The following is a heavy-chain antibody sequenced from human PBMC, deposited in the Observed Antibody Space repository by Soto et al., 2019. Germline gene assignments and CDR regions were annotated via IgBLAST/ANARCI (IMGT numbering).Heavy chain of an antibody. J-gene: IGHJ4*02. CDR2: IWYDGSNK. Sequence: QVQLVESGGGVVQPGRSRRLSCAASGFTFSSYGMHWVRQAPGKGLEWVAVIWYDGSNKYYADSVKGRFTISRDNSKNTLYLQMNSLRAEDTAVYYCARVGRYCSGGSCYPSGYFDYWGQGTLVTVSS. CDR1: GFTFSSYG. D-gene: IGHD2-15*01. CDR3: ARVGRYCSGGSCYPSGYFDY. V-gene: IGHV3-33*01.